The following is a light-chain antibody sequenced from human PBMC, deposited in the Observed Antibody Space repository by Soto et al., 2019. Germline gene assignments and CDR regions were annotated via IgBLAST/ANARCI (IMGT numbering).Light chain of an antibody. CDR3: QQYDNLPYT. Sequence: DIQMTQSPSSLSASVGDRVTITCQASQDISKYLSWHQQKPGKAPKLLIHDASNLETGVPSRFSASGSGTDFALTISGLQPEDIATYYCQQYDNLPYTFGQGTKLDIK. V-gene: IGKV1-33*01. CDR1: QDISKY. J-gene: IGKJ2*01. CDR2: DAS.